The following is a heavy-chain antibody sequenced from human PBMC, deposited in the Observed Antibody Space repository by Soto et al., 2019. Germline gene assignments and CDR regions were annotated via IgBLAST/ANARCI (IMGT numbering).Heavy chain of an antibody. V-gene: IGHV1-18*01. CDR2: ISDYNGNT. CDR3: AREGYYFGSEGYSPPRYSGMDV. D-gene: IGHD3-10*01. Sequence: QVQLVQSGAEVKKPGASVKVSCKTSGYIFHNYGISWVRQAPGQGLEWMGWISDYNGNTKYAQKFQGRVTMATDTSTRTSYMELRSLRSDDTAVYYWAREGYYFGSEGYSPPRYSGMDVWGQGTTVTVSS. J-gene: IGHJ6*02. CDR1: GYIFHNYG.